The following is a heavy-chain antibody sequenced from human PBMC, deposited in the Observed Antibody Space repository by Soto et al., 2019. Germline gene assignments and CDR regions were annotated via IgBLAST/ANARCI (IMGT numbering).Heavy chain of an antibody. CDR3: ANKLYAEYFQH. CDR1: GFIFSSYA. J-gene: IGHJ1*01. CDR2: ISGSGDTT. Sequence: EVQLLESGGGLVQPGGSLRLSCAVSGFIFSSYAMSWLRQAPGKGLEWVSAISGSGDTTYYADSVKGRFTISRDNFKNTLYLQMNSLRAEDTAVYYCANKLYAEYFQHWGQGTLVTVSS. V-gene: IGHV3-23*01.